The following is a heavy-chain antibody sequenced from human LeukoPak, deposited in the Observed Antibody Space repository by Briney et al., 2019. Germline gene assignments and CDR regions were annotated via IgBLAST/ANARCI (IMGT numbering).Heavy chain of an antibody. D-gene: IGHD6-6*01. J-gene: IGHJ5*02. V-gene: IGHV4-61*08. CDR1: GGSISSGGYY. CDR2: IYYSGST. CDR3: ARDVRSSFDP. Sequence: PSETLSLTCTVSGGSISSGGYYWSWIRQHPGKGLEWIGYIYYSGSTNYNPSLKSRVTISVDTSKNQFSLKLSSVTAADTAVYYCARDVRSSFDPWGQGTLVTVSS.